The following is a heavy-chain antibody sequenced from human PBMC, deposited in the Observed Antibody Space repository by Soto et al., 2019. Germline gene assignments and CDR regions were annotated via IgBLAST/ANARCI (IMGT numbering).Heavy chain of an antibody. CDR1: GGSISSSNYY. Sequence: SETLSLTCTVSGGSISSSNYYWGWIRQPPWKGQEWIGSIYYSGSTYYNPSLKSRVTISVDTSKNQFSLKLSSVTAADTAVYYCATQEVGGSYVYTFDPWGQGTLVTVSS. J-gene: IGHJ5*02. V-gene: IGHV4-39*01. D-gene: IGHD1-26*01. CDR3: ATQEVGGSYVYTFDP. CDR2: IYYSGST.